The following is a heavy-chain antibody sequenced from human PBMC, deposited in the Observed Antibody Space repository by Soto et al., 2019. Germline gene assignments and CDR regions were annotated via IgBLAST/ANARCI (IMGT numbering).Heavy chain of an antibody. Sequence: SETLSLTCAVYGGSFSGYYWSWIRQPPGKGLEWIGEVSHSGSTKYNPSLESRATISVDTSKNQFSLRLSSMTAADTAVYYCARGPYDILSGSRCYFDYWGHGILVTVSS. D-gene: IGHD3-9*01. CDR2: VSHSGST. J-gene: IGHJ4*01. CDR1: GGSFSGYY. V-gene: IGHV4-34*01. CDR3: ARGPYDILSGSRCYFDY.